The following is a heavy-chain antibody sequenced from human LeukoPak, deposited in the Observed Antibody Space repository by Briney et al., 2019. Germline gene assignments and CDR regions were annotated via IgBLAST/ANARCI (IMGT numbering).Heavy chain of an antibody. CDR1: GFTFDDYG. CDR2: INWNGGST. Sequence: GGSLRLSCAASGFTFDDYGMSWVRQAPGKGLEWVSGINWNGGSTGYADSVKGRFTISRDNAKNSLYLQMNSLRPEDTAVYYCAKVRDTFGLYYYMDVWGKGTTVIVSS. J-gene: IGHJ6*03. D-gene: IGHD3-16*02. CDR3: AKVRDTFGLYYYMDV. V-gene: IGHV3-20*04.